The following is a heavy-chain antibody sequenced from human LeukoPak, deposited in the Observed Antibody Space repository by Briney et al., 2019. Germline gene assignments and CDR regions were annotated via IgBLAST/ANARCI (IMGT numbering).Heavy chain of an antibody. Sequence: GGSLRLSCAASGFTFSDYYMSWIREAPGKGPEWLSYISGIGSHTPYADSVKGRFTISRDNAKNSLYLQMNSLRAEDTAVYYCAREGCSYGYDWGQGTLVTVSS. CDR3: AREGCSYGYD. J-gene: IGHJ4*02. CDR2: ISGIGSHT. V-gene: IGHV3-11*05. D-gene: IGHD5-18*01. CDR1: GFTFSDYY.